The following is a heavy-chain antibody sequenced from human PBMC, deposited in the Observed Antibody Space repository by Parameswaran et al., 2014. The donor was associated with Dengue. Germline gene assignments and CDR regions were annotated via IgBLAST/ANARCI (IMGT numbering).Heavy chain of an antibody. J-gene: IGHJ3*02. V-gene: IGHV4-30-2*01. CDR3: ARVSNYDSESSDI. Sequence: SETLSLTCTVSGGSITSGAYSWSWIRQPPGKGLEWIGYISHSGSTDSNPSLKSRLTISVDRSKNQFSLKLTSVTAPDTAVYYCARVSNYDSESSDIWGQGTMVTVSS. CDR1: GGSITSGAYS. D-gene: IGHD3-3*01. CDR2: ISHSGST.